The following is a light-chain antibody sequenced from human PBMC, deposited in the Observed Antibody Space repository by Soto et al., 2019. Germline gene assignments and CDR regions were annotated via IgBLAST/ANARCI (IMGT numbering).Light chain of an antibody. V-gene: IGLV2-14*01. CDR2: EVS. Sequence: QSVLTQPASVSGSPGQSITISCTGTSSDVGGYNYVSWYQQHPGKAPKLMIYEVSNRPSGVSNRFSGSKSGNTASLTISGLQAEDEGDYYCSSYTSSNTLYVFGTGTKGTVL. J-gene: IGLJ1*01. CDR3: SSYTSSNTLYV. CDR1: SSDVGGYNY.